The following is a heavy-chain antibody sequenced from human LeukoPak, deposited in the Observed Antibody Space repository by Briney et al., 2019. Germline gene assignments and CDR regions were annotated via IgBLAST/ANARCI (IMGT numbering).Heavy chain of an antibody. Sequence: GGSLRLSCAASGFTFSDYYMSWIRQAPGKGLEWVSYISSSGSTIYYADSVKGRFTISRDNAKNSLYLQMNSLRAEDTAVYYCARFEYFDWLLLDYWGQGALVTVSS. CDR2: ISSSGSTI. V-gene: IGHV3-11*01. CDR3: ARFEYFDWLLLDY. D-gene: IGHD3-9*01. J-gene: IGHJ4*02. CDR1: GFTFSDYY.